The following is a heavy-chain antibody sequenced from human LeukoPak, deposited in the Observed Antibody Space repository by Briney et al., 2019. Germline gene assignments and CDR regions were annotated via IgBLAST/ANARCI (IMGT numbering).Heavy chain of an antibody. V-gene: IGHV3-74*01. J-gene: IGHJ4*02. CDR1: GFTFSSYW. D-gene: IGHD1-1*01. CDR3: ARDSNEFFDY. Sequence: PGGSQRLSCAAFGFTFSSYWMHWVRQAPGKGLVWASRINSDGSSTSYADSVKGRFTISRDNAKNTLYLQMNSLRAEDTAVYYCARDSNEFFDYWGQGTLVTVSS. CDR2: INSDGSST.